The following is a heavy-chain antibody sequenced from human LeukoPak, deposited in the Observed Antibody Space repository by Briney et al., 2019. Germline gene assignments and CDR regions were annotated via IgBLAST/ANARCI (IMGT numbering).Heavy chain of an antibody. V-gene: IGHV3-21*01. CDR3: ARDGLYGSGSYRYYFDY. Sequence: GGSLRLSCAASGFTFSSYSMNWVRQAPGKGLEWVSCISSSSSYIYYADSVKGRFTISRDNAKNSLYLQMDSLRDDDTAVYYCARDGLYGSGSYRYYFDYWGQGTLVTVSS. CDR2: ISSSSSYI. D-gene: IGHD3-10*01. CDR1: GFTFSSYS. J-gene: IGHJ4*02.